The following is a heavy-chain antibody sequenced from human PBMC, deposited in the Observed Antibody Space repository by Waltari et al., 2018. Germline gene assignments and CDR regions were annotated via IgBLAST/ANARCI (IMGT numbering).Heavy chain of an antibody. CDR2: FTGSGCTT. CDR3: AKGETCGWYRCFDY. J-gene: IGHJ4*02. Sequence: EVQLVESGGDLVQPGGSLRLSCAASGFPFSSYAMSWVRQAPGKGLECVSMFTGSGCTTYYAASVKCQLTISRDNSKNTLYLQMNSLRAEDTAVYYCAKGETCGWYRCFDYWGQGALFTVSS. CDR1: GFPFSSYA. V-gene: IGHV3-23*04. D-gene: IGHD6-19*01.